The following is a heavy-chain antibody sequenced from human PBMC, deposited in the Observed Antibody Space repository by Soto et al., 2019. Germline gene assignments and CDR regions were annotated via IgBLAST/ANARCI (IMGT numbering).Heavy chain of an antibody. J-gene: IGHJ5*02. D-gene: IGHD2-15*01. CDR3: AREGCSGGSCYPPGDWFDP. CDR2: IGSSGSTI. V-gene: IGHV3-48*03. Sequence: GSLRLSCAASGFTFSSYEMNWVRQAPGKGLEWVSYIGSSGSTIYYADSVKGRFTISRDNAKNSLYLQMNSLRAEDTAVYYCAREGCSGGSCYPPGDWFDPWGQGTLVTVSS. CDR1: GFTFSSYE.